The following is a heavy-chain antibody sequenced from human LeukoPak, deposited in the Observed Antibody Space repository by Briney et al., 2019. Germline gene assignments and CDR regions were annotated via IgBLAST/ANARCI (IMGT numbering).Heavy chain of an antibody. D-gene: IGHD3-16*01. Sequence: GSLRLSCAASGFTFSNYWMSWVRQAPGKGLEWVANIKPDGSEKYYVDSVKGRFTISRDNAENSLYLRMNSLRAEDTAVYYCARVWGYWGQGTLVTVSS. CDR2: IKPDGSEK. V-gene: IGHV3-7*01. CDR3: ARVWGY. J-gene: IGHJ4*02. CDR1: GFTFSNYW.